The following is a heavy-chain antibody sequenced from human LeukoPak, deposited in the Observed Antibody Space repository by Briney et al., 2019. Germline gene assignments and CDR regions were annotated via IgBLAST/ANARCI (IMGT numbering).Heavy chain of an antibody. CDR3: ARDPISGPSTFDS. D-gene: IGHD1-26*01. Sequence: RGTLRLSCAASGDPLSSVSMNGGPGAPRKGLWWGSYISSTRSTIYSADSVKGRFTFSRDTAKNSLYLQMNRPTVDDTAVYYCARDPISGPSTFDSWGPGTLVTVSS. V-gene: IGHV3-48*01. J-gene: IGHJ4*02. CDR1: GDPLSSVS. CDR2: ISSTRSTI.